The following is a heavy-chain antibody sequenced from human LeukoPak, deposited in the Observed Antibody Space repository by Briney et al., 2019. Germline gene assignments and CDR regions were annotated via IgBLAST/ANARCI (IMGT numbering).Heavy chain of an antibody. J-gene: IGHJ3*02. CDR2: IYYSGST. CDR1: GGSISSYY. CDR3: ARPQDYGDGAFDI. V-gene: IGHV4-59*08. D-gene: IGHD4-17*01. Sequence: SETLSLTCTVSGGSISSYYWSWIRQPPGKGLEWIGYIYYSGSTNYNPSLKSRVTISVDTSKDQFSLKLSSVTAADTAVYYCARPQDYGDGAFDIWGQGTMVTVSS.